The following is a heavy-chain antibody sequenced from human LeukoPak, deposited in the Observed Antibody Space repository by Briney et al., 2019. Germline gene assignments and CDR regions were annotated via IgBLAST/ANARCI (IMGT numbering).Heavy chain of an antibody. CDR3: AKRGVVIRVILVGFHKEAYYFDS. Sequence: GGSLRLSCAVSGITLSDYGMSWVRQAPGKGLEWVAGISDSGGRTNYADSVKGRFTISRDNPKNTLYLQINSLRTEDTAVYFCAKRGVVIRVILVGFHKEAYYFDSWGQGALVTVSS. CDR2: ISDSGGRT. V-gene: IGHV3-23*01. J-gene: IGHJ4*02. CDR1: GITLSDYG. D-gene: IGHD3-22*01.